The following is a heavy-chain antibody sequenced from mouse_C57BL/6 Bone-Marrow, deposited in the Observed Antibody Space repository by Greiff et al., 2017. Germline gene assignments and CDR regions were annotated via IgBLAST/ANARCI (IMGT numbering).Heavy chain of an antibody. D-gene: IGHD1-1*01. V-gene: IGHV1-81*01. CDR3: ARELYYYGSSPWFAY. CDR1: GYTFTSYG. Sequence: QVQLQQSGAELARPGASVKLSCKASGYTFTSYGISWVKQRTGQGLEWIGEIYPRSGNTYYNEKFKGKATLTADKSSSTAYMELRSLTSEDSAVYFCARELYYYGSSPWFAYWGQGTLVTVSA. J-gene: IGHJ3*01. CDR2: IYPRSGNT.